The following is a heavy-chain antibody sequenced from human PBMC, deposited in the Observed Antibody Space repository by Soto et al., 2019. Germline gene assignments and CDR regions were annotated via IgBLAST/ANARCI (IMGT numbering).Heavy chain of an antibody. CDR1: GGTFSSYA. Sequence: QVQLVQSGAEVKKPGSSVKVSCKASGGTFSSYAISWVRQAPGQGLEWMGGIIPIFGTANYAQKFQGRVTITADESTSTDYMELSSLRSENTAVYYCAREGGSGNYRYYAMDVWGQGTTVTVSS. D-gene: IGHD3-10*01. J-gene: IGHJ6*02. CDR3: AREGGSGNYRYYAMDV. V-gene: IGHV1-69*12. CDR2: IIPIFGTA.